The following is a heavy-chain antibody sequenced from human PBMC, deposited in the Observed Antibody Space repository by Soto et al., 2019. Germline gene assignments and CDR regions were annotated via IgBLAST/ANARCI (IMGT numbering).Heavy chain of an antibody. Sequence: SETLSLTCAVSSGSISSSNWWSWVRQPPGKGLEWIGEIYHSGSTNYNPSLKSRVTISVDTSKNQFSLKLSSVTAADTAVYYCARDGTYDSSFDYWGQGTLVTVS. CDR1: SGSISSSNW. J-gene: IGHJ4*02. CDR3: ARDGTYDSSFDY. V-gene: IGHV4-4*02. CDR2: IYHSGST. D-gene: IGHD3-3*01.